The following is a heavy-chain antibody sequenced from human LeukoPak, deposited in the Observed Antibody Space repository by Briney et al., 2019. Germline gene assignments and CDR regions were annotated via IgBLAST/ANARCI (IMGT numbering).Heavy chain of an antibody. CDR3: ARGGADAYDVYYLDV. CDR2: IYSSGGT. V-gene: IGHV4-4*07. CDR1: GGSMNTYY. Sequence: PSETLSLTCSVSGGSMNTYYWSWIRQPAGAGLEWIGRIYSSGGTYYSPSPKSRVTVSIDTSRNQFSLNLSSVTAADTAVYYCARGGADAYDVYYLDVWGTGTTVTVSS. D-gene: IGHD5-12*01. J-gene: IGHJ6*03.